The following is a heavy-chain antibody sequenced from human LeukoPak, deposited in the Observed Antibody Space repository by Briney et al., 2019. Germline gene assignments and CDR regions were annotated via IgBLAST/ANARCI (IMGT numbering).Heavy chain of an antibody. J-gene: IGHJ4*02. D-gene: IGHD4-17*01. CDR2: ISYEGSNK. Sequence: GRSVRLSCAASGFTFSSYGMQWVRQAPGKGLEWVAVISYEGSNKYYADSVEGRFPISRHNPKHTLYLQMNSLRAEDTSVYVYAKDRGEMTTGTPAIIWGQGTLVTVSS. CDR1: GFTFSSYG. V-gene: IGHV3-30*18. CDR3: AKDRGEMTTGTPAII.